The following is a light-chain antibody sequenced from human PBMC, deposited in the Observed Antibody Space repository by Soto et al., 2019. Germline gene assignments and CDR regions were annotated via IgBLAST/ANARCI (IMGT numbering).Light chain of an antibody. V-gene: IGKV4-1*01. CDR1: RSVLYKSNNKNH. Sequence: DIVMTQSPDSLAVSLGERATMNCKCSRSVLYKSNNKNHLAWYQQKPGQPPQLIIYWASTRESGVPERFSGSGSGIDFTLTISSLEAEDVAFYWCQQYFDVPFTFGGGTKVDIK. CDR2: WAS. J-gene: IGKJ4*01. CDR3: QQYFDVPFT.